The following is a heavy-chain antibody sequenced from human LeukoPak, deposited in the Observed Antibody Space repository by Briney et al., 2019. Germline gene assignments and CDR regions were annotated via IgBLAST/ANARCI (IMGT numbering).Heavy chain of an antibody. CDR1: GYTFTAYY. Sequence: ASVKVSCKASGYTFTAYYLHWVRQAPGQGLEWMGIINPSGGSASYAQKFQDRVTMTWDTSTSTDYLELSSLRSEDTAVFYCVREKTASLDYWGQGTLVTVSS. V-gene: IGHV1-46*01. D-gene: IGHD1-14*01. CDR3: VREKTASLDY. J-gene: IGHJ4*02. CDR2: INPSGGSA.